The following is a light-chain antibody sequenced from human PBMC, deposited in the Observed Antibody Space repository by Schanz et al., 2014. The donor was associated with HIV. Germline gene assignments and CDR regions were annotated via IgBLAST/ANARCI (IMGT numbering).Light chain of an antibody. Sequence: EIVLTQSPGTLSLSLGERATLSCRASQSVSSNFLAWYQQKPNQAPRLLIFGASNRAIGIPDRFSGSGSGTQFTLTISRLEPEDFAVYYCQQYSSPITFGPGTTVDIK. CDR3: QQYSSPIT. J-gene: IGKJ3*01. CDR1: QSVSSNF. CDR2: GAS. V-gene: IGKV3-20*01.